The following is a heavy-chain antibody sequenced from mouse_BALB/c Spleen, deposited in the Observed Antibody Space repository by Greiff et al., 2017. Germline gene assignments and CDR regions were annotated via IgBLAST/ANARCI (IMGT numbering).Heavy chain of an antibody. V-gene: IGHV1-4*02. CDR1: GYTFTSYT. CDR2: INPSSGYT. Sequence: QVQLKQSGAELAKPGASVKMSCKASGYTFTSYTMHWVKQRPGQGLEWIGYINPSSGYTEYNQKFKDKTTLTADKSSSTAYMQLSSLTSEDSAVYYCARRSYGSLEFDYWGQGTTLTVSS. J-gene: IGHJ2*01. CDR3: ARRSYGSLEFDY. D-gene: IGHD1-1*01.